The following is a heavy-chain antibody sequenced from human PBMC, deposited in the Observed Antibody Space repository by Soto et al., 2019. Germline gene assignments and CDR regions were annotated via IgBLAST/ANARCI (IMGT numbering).Heavy chain of an antibody. CDR3: ARGSGSYPLPYFDS. CDR2: IYYSGST. Sequence: TSETLSLTCAVSYDSMSSGHYYWSWIRQPPGKGLEWIGYIYYSGSTYYNPSLKSRLTISVDKSKNQFSLKLSSVTAADTAFYYCARGSGSYPLPYFDSWGQKTLVTV. J-gene: IGHJ4*02. D-gene: IGHD3-22*01. CDR1: YDSMSSGHYY. V-gene: IGHV4-30-4*01.